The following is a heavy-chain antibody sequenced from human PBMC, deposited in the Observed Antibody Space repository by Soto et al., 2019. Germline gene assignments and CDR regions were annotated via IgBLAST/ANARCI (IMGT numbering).Heavy chain of an antibody. V-gene: IGHV1-3*01. D-gene: IGHD5-18*01. CDR3: VRDTAMAFDY. CDR2: INAGNGNT. Sequence: ASVKVSCKASGYNCTSYTMHWVRQAPGQRLEWMGWINAGNGNTKYSQKFQGRVTITRDTSASTAYMELSSLRSEDTAVYYCVRDTAMAFDYWGQGTLVTVSS. CDR1: GYNCTSYT. J-gene: IGHJ4*02.